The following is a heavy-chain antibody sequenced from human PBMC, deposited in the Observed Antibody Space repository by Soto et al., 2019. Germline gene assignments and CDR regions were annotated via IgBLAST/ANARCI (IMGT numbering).Heavy chain of an antibody. D-gene: IGHD1-26*01. V-gene: IGHV2-5*02. Sequence: QITLKESGPTLVKSKQTLTLTCSFSGFSLTTDGEGVGWVRQSPGEALEWLALIYWDDDERYSPSLKTRLTITKDISRNQVVLVMTNMEPVDTGTYFCAHSRNLITEDAQVGDFDYWGQGT. J-gene: IGHJ4*02. CDR1: GFSLTTDGEG. CDR3: AHSRNLITEDAQVGDFDY. CDR2: IYWDDDE.